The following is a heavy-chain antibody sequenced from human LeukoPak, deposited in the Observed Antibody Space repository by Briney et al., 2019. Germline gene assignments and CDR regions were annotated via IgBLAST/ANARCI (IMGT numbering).Heavy chain of an antibody. V-gene: IGHV1-18*01. CDR1: GYTFTSYG. CDR3: ARDIPGYSSSWYPKYYFDY. CDR2: ISAYNGNT. D-gene: IGHD6-13*01. Sequence: ASVKVSCKASGYTFTSYGISWVRQAPGQGLEWMGWISAYNGNTNYAQKLQGRVTMTTDTSTSTAYMELRSLRSDDTAAYYCARDIPGYSSSWYPKYYFDYWGQGTLVTVSS. J-gene: IGHJ4*02.